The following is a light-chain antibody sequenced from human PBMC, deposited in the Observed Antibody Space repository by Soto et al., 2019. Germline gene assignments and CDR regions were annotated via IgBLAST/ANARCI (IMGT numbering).Light chain of an antibody. Sequence: EIVMTQSPATLSVSPGERATLSCRASQSVSSNLAWYQQKPGQAPRLLIYGASTRATGIPARFSGSGSGTEFTISISSRQSEDFAVYHCQQYNTWPLTFGGGTKAEIK. J-gene: IGKJ4*01. CDR1: QSVSSN. V-gene: IGKV3-15*01. CDR3: QQYNTWPLT. CDR2: GAS.